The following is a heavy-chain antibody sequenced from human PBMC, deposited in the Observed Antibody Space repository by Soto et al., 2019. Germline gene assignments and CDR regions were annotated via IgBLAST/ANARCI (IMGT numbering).Heavy chain of an antibody. Sequence: PSETLSLTCSVSGYSVSSSDYYWAWIRQPPGKGLEWIGSMLYSGLTYYNPSLKSLVTLSVDTSKNQFSVRLNSVTASDTAVYYCAPLSVSLSGPYGIHVWGQGTTVTVSS. CDR3: APLSVSLSGPYGIHV. D-gene: IGHD2-15*01. CDR1: GYSVSSSDYY. J-gene: IGHJ6*02. CDR2: MLYSGLT. V-gene: IGHV4-39*01.